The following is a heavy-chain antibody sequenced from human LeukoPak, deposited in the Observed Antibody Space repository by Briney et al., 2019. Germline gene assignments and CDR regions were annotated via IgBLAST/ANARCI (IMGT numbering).Heavy chain of an antibody. J-gene: IGHJ4*02. Sequence: GGSLRLSCAASGFTFSSYGMHWVRQAPGKGLEWVAVILYDGSNKYYADSVKGRFTISRDNSKNTLYLQMNSLRAEDTAVYYCAKVSVSTTGYFDYWGQGTLVTVSS. D-gene: IGHD1-1*01. CDR3: AKVSVSTTGYFDY. CDR1: GFTFSSYG. CDR2: ILYDGSNK. V-gene: IGHV3-30*18.